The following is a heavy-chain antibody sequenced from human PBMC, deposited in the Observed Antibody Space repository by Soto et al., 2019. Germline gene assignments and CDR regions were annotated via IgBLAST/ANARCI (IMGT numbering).Heavy chain of an antibody. Sequence: ETLSLTCAVYGGTFRGHYWRWIRQTPGKGLEWIGEINHSGSTNYNPSLKSRVTISVDTSKNQFSLKLSSVTAADTAVYYCARGSKYCSGGSCYFYYYYMDVWGKGTTVTVSS. J-gene: IGHJ6*03. CDR2: INHSGST. V-gene: IGHV4-34*01. CDR3: ARGSKYCSGGSCYFYYYYMDV. D-gene: IGHD2-15*01. CDR1: GGTFRGHY.